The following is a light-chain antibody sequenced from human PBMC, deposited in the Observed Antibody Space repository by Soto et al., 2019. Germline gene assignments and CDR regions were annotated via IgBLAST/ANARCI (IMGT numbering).Light chain of an antibody. V-gene: IGLV4-69*01. Sequence: QAVVTQSPSASASLGASVKLTCTLSSVHSNYAIAWHQQQPEKGPRYLMKVNSDGSHSRGDGIPDRFSGSSSGTERYLTISSLQSEDEADYYCQTWGTGILVFGGGTKVTVL. CDR3: QTWGTGILV. CDR1: SVHSNYA. CDR2: VNSDGSH. J-gene: IGLJ2*01.